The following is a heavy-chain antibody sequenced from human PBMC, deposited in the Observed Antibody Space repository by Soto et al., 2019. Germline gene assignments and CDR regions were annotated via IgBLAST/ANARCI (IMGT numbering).Heavy chain of an antibody. CDR1: GGSISSGGYY. D-gene: IGHD5-12*01. CDR3: ARGVREMATIRYAFDI. V-gene: IGHV4-31*03. Sequence: QVQLQESGPGLVKPSQTLSLTCTVSGGSISSGGYYWSWIRQHPGKALEWIGYIYYSGSTYYNPSLKSRVTISVDTSKNQFSLKLSSVTAADTAVYYCARGVREMATIRYAFDIWGQGTMVTVSS. CDR2: IYYSGST. J-gene: IGHJ3*02.